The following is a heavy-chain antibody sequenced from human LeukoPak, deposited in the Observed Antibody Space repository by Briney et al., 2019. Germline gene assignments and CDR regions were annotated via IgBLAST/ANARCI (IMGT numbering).Heavy chain of an antibody. D-gene: IGHD1-1*01. Sequence: SETLSLTCTVSGGSISSYYWSWIRQPPGKGLEWIGYIYYSGSTNYNPSLKSRVTISVDTSKNQFSLKLSSVTAADTAVYYCARDRLERRGYYFDYWGQGTLVTVSS. CDR1: GGSISSYY. J-gene: IGHJ4*02. CDR2: IYYSGST. CDR3: ARDRLERRGYYFDY. V-gene: IGHV4-59*01.